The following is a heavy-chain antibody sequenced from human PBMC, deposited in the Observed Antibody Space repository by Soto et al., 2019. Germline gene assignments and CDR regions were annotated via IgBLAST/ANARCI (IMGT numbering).Heavy chain of an antibody. Sequence: PGGSLRLSCAASGFTFSSAWMSWVRQAPGKGLEWVARIKTKTDVGTTEYAAAVKGRFTISRDDSKHTLYLEMNSLKTEDTALYYCAKEDIEMEPAAIYFAHWGQGSLVTVSS. CDR2: IKTKTDVGTT. V-gene: IGHV3-15*01. CDR3: AKEDIEMEPAAIYFAH. CDR1: GFTFSSAW. J-gene: IGHJ4*02. D-gene: IGHD2-2*02.